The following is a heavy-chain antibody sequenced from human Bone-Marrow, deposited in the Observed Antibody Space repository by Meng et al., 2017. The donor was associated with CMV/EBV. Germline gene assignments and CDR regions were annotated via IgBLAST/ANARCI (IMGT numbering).Heavy chain of an antibody. CDR3: AKDLDGGDKG. Sequence: GESLKISCAASGFIFGSYDMHWVRQAPGKGLEWVAYLRHDGSNKDYADSVKGRITISRDISTNTLYLQMNSLRVEDTAVYYCAKDLDGGDKGWGQGTLVTVSS. CDR1: GFIFGSYD. D-gene: IGHD2-21*02. CDR2: LRHDGSNK. J-gene: IGHJ4*02. V-gene: IGHV3-30*02.